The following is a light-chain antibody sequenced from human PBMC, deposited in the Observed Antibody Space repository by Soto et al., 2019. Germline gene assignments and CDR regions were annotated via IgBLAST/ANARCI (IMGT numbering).Light chain of an antibody. J-gene: IGKJ1*01. Sequence: ETVLTQSPGTLSLSPGERATLSCRASQSVSSSYLAWYQQKPGQAPRLLIYGASSRATGIPDRFSGSGSGTDFTLTISRLEPEAFAVYYCQQYGSSPPSSTFGHGTKVEIK. V-gene: IGKV3-20*01. CDR1: QSVSSSY. CDR2: GAS. CDR3: QQYGSSPPSST.